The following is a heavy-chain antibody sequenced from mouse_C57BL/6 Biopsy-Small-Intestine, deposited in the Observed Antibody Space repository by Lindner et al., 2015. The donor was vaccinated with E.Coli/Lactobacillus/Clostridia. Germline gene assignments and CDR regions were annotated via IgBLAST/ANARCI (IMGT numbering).Heavy chain of an antibody. D-gene: IGHD2-1*01. CDR1: GYTFTDYN. Sequence: EVQLQESGPELVKPGASVKMSCRASGYTFTDYNMHWVKQSHGKSLEWIGYTNPNNGGTNYNQKFKGKATLTVAKSSSTAYMELRSLTSEDSAVYYCARWIYSGNYDWYFDVWGTGTTVTVSS. V-gene: IGHV1-22*01. CDR3: ARWIYSGNYDWYFDV. CDR2: TNPNNGGT. J-gene: IGHJ1*03.